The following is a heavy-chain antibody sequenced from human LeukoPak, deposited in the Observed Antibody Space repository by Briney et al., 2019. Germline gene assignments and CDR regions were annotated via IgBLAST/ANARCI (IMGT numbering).Heavy chain of an antibody. CDR3: VRRGSNSGNLYAEGDY. CDR1: GYTFSDYY. Sequence: GGSLRLSCAASGYTFSDYYMEWVRHAPGKGREWVGRSRNKANSYTTEYAASVKGRFTVSRDDSKTSLYLQMNSLKTEDTAVYYCVRRGSNSGNLYAEGDYWGQGTLVTVSS. D-gene: IGHD1-26*01. J-gene: IGHJ4*02. CDR2: SRNKANSYTT. V-gene: IGHV3-72*01.